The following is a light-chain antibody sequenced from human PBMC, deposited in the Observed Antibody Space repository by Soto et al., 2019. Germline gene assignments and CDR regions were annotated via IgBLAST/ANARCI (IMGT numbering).Light chain of an antibody. J-gene: IGKJ1*01. CDR2: DAS. CDR3: QQRSNWPVT. CDR1: QSVSTY. V-gene: IGKV3-11*01. Sequence: EIVLTQSPATLSLSPGERATLSCRASQSVSTYLAWYQQKPGQAPRLLIYDASSRATGIPARFSGSGSGTEFTLTISSLEPEDFPVYYCQQRSNWPVTFGQGTRVDIK.